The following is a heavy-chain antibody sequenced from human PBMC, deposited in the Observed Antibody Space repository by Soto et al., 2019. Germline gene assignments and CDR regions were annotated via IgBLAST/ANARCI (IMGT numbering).Heavy chain of an antibody. Sequence: SETLSLTCAVYGGSFSGYYWSWIRQPPGKGLEWIGEINHSRSTNYNPSRKSRVTISVDTSKNQFSLKLSSVTAADTAVYYCAKRNYYGSGSRDVWGKGTTVTVSS. CDR2: INHSRST. V-gene: IGHV4-34*01. J-gene: IGHJ6*04. D-gene: IGHD3-10*01. CDR3: AKRNYYGSGSRDV. CDR1: GGSFSGYY.